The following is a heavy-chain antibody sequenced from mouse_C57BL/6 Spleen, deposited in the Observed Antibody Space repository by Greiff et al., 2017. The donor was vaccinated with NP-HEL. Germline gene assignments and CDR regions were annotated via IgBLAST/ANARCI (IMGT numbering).Heavy chain of an antibody. J-gene: IGHJ4*01. CDR1: GYSFTGYY. CDR3: ARSHDYGSSYDYAMDY. D-gene: IGHD1-1*01. Sequence: VQLQQSGPELVKPGASVKISCKASGYSFTGYYMNWVKQSPEKSLEWIGEINPSTGGTTYNQKFKAKATLTVDKSSSTAYMQLKSLTSEDSAVYYCARSHDYGSSYDYAMDYWGQGTSVTVSS. CDR2: INPSTGGT. V-gene: IGHV1-42*01.